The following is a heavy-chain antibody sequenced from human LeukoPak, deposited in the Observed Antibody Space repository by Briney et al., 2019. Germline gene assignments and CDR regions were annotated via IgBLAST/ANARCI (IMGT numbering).Heavy chain of an antibody. CDR1: GYSFTSYW. Sequence: GESLKISCKGSGYSFTSYWIGWVRQMPGKSLEWMGIIYPGDSDTRYSPSFQGQVTISADKSISTAYLQWSSLKASDTAMYYCARRYCSSTSCAPGRYWYFDLWGRGTLVTVSS. CDR2: IYPGDSDT. CDR3: ARRYCSSTSCAPGRYWYFDL. J-gene: IGHJ2*01. V-gene: IGHV5-51*01. D-gene: IGHD2-2*01.